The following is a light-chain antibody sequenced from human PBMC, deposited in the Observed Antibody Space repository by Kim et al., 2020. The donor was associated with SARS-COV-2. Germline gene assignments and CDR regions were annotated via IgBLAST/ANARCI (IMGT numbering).Light chain of an antibody. Sequence: QSALTQPASVSGSPGQSITISCTGSYTNSVSWYQQLSDKAPRLIIYDATERPSGISDRFSGSKSGYKASLTISGLRAEDEADYYCSAYGSGSTWIFG. V-gene: IGLV2-14*01. J-gene: IGLJ2*01. CDR2: DAT. CDR1: YTNS. CDR3: SAYGSGSTWI.